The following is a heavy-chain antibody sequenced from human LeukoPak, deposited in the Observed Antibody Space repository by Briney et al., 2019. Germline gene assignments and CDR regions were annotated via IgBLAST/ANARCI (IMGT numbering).Heavy chain of an antibody. V-gene: IGHV1-69*04. CDR1: GGTFSIYA. D-gene: IGHD2-15*01. J-gene: IGHJ4*02. CDR3: AIPSQYCSGGSCYREGFDY. Sequence: GASVTVSCKASGGTFSIYAISWVRQAPGQGLEWMGRIIPILGIANYAQKFQGRVTITADKSTSTAYMELSSLRSEDTAVYYCAIPSQYCSGGSCYREGFDYWGQGTLVTVSS. CDR2: IIPILGIA.